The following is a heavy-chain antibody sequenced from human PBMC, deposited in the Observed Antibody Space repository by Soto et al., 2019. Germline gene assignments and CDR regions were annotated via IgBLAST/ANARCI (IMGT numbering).Heavy chain of an antibody. Sequence: QVQLVQSGAEVKKPGSSVKVSCKASGGTFSSYAISWVRQAPGQGLEWMGGIIPIFGTANYAQKFQGRVTRTGDESRSRAYMELSSLRSEDTAVYYCARDRGLVRSNYFYGMDVWGQGATVSVSS. CDR1: GGTFSSYA. J-gene: IGHJ6*02. D-gene: IGHD6-6*01. CDR3: ARDRGLVRSNYFYGMDV. V-gene: IGHV1-69*01. CDR2: IIPIFGTA.